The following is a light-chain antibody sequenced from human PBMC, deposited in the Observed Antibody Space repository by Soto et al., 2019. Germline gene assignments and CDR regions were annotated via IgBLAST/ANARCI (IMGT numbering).Light chain of an antibody. CDR3: QQYGNSRGT. J-gene: IGKJ1*01. V-gene: IGKV3-20*01. Sequence: DIVLTQSPGTLSLCPGVRATLSCRASQSVSTSYLAWYQQKPGQAPRLLIYGASSRATGIPDRFSGSGSGTDFTLTISGLEPEDFAVYYCQQYGNSRGTFGQGTKVDIK. CDR2: GAS. CDR1: QSVSTSY.